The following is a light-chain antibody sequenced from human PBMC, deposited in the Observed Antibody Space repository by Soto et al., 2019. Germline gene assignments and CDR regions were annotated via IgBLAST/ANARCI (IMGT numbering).Light chain of an antibody. V-gene: IGKV3-15*01. CDR2: GAS. J-gene: IGKJ4*01. Sequence: EIVMTQSPATLSVSPVERATLSCRASQSVSSSLAWYQQKPGQAPRLLIYGASTRATGIPARFSGSGSGTEFTLTISSLQSEDFAVYYCQQYNNWPPLTFGGGTKVDIK. CDR3: QQYNNWPPLT. CDR1: QSVSSS.